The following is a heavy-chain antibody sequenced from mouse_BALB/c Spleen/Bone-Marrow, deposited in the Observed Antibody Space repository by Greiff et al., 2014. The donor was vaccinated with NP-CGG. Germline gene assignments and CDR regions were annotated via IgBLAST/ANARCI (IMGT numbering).Heavy chain of an antibody. D-gene: IGHD1-1*01. CDR2: VNPNNGGT. CDR3: ARGPTTVVAYYYTLNY. V-gene: IGHV1-34*01. CDR1: GYSFTDYY. Sequence: DVQLQESGPDLVKPGASVKISCKASGYSFTDYYMHWVKQSHGESLEWIGRVNPNNGGTDYNQKFEGKAILTVDKSSSTAFMELRSLTSEDSAVYYCARGPTTVVAYYYTLNYWGQGTSVTVSS. J-gene: IGHJ4*01.